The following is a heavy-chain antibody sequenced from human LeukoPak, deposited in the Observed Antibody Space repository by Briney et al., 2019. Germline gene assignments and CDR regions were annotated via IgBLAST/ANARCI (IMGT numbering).Heavy chain of an antibody. CDR3: KIMIVPYYYYGMDV. Sequence: ASVKVSCKASGYTFTSYDINWVQQATGQGLEWMGWMNPNSGNTGYAQKFQGRVTMTRNTSISTAYMELSSLRSEDTAVHYCKIMIVPYYYYGMDVWGQGTTVTVSS. V-gene: IGHV1-8*02. CDR2: MNPNSGNT. CDR1: GYTFTSYD. J-gene: IGHJ6*02. D-gene: IGHD3-22*01.